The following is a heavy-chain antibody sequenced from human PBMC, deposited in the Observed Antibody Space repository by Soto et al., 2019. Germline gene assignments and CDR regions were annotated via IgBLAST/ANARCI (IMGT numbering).Heavy chain of an antibody. Sequence: LFLTCAVSGGSIGTSAYYWGWIRQAPGKGLEWIGSINHSGNTYLSPSLKDRVTMSVDTSKNSFSLKLRSATAADTGLYYCSRRAPEGFDPWGQGTLVTVSS. J-gene: IGHJ5*02. CDR1: GGSIGTSAYY. V-gene: IGHV4-39*01. CDR3: SRRAPEGFDP. CDR2: INHSGNT.